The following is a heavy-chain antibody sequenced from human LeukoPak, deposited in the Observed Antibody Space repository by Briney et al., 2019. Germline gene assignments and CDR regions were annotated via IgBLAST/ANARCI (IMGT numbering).Heavy chain of an antibody. CDR2: IKSKTDGGTT. Sequence: PGGSLRLSCAASGFIFSNAWMSWVRQAPGKGLEWVGRIKSKTDGGTTDYAAPVKGRFTISRDDSKNTLYLQMNSLKTEDTAVYYCTARITMVRGVILRWFDPWGQGTLVTVSS. CDR3: TARITMVRGVILRWFDP. J-gene: IGHJ5*02. CDR1: GFIFSNAW. V-gene: IGHV3-15*01. D-gene: IGHD3-10*01.